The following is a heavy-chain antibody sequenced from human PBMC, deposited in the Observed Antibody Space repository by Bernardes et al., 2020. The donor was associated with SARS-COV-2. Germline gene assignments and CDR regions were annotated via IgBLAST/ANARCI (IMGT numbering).Heavy chain of an antibody. CDR1: GGSISSSSYY. D-gene: IGHD2-2*01. J-gene: IGHJ2*01. Sequence: SETLSLTCTVSGGSISSSSYYWGWIRQPPGKGLEWNGSVYYSGSTYNNPSLKSRVTISVDTSKNQFSLKLSSVTAADTAVYYCARRACSSTSCSRDWFFDVWGRGTLVTVSS. CDR2: VYYSGST. V-gene: IGHV4-39*07. CDR3: ARRACSSTSCSRDWFFDV.